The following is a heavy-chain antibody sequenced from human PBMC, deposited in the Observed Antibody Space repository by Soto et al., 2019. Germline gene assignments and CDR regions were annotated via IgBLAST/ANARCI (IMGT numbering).Heavy chain of an antibody. D-gene: IGHD2-2*01. Sequence: SETLSLTCTVSGGSHIRDGYYWSWIRQHPGKGLEWIAYISYSGSSYSNPSLKSRVTISADTSKNQFSLRLTSVTAADTAVYFCARATPAGSADFWGQGTLVTVSS. CDR2: ISYSGSS. CDR1: GGSHIRDGYY. CDR3: ARATPAGSADF. V-gene: IGHV4-31*03. J-gene: IGHJ4*02.